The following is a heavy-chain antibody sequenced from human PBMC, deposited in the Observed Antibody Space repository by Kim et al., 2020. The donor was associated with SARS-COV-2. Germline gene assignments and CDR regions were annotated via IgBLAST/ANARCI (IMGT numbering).Heavy chain of an antibody. Sequence: GGSLRLSCAASGFTFRSYGMHWVRQAPGKGLEWVAIIWYDGSNTYYADSVKGRFTISRDNSKNTLYLQMNSLRAEDTAIYYCARDTSSWYYFYYWGQGTL. D-gene: IGHD6-13*01. CDR1: GFTFRSYG. CDR3: ARDTSSWYYFYY. CDR2: IWYDGSNT. V-gene: IGHV3-33*01. J-gene: IGHJ4*02.